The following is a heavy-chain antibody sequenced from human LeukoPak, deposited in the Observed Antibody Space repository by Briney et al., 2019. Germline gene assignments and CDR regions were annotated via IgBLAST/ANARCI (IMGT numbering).Heavy chain of an antibody. Sequence: GRSLRLSCAASGFTFSDYYMRWVRRAPGKGLGWVSIISYDGSNKYYADSVKGRFTISRDNSKNTLYLQMNSLRAEDTAVYYCAKDHYSSGWYFDYWGQGTLVTVSS. CDR3: AKDHYSSGWYFDY. V-gene: IGHV3-30*18. D-gene: IGHD6-19*01. J-gene: IGHJ4*02. CDR1: GFTFSDYY. CDR2: ISYDGSNK.